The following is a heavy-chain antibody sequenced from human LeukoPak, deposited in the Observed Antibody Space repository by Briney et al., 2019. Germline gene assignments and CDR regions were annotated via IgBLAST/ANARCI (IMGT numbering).Heavy chain of an antibody. CDR1: GESFSGYY. CDR2: ISHSGNT. CDR3: ARRGYSYEI. J-gene: IGHJ3*02. Sequence: SETLSLTCAVYGESFSGYYWSWLRQPPGKGLEWIGEISHSGNTNYNPSLKSRVTISVDTSKNQFSLKLTSVTAADTAIYYCARRGYSYEIWGQGTVVTVSS. D-gene: IGHD5-18*01. V-gene: IGHV4-34*01.